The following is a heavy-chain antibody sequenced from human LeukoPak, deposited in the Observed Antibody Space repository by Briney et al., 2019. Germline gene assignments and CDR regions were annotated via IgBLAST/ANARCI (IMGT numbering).Heavy chain of an antibody. CDR1: GYTFNIYG. D-gene: IGHD6-13*01. V-gene: IGHV1-18*01. CDR2: ISPFNGNT. Sequence: ASVKVSCKASGYTFNIYGISWVRQAPGQGLEWIGWISPFNGNTNYAQNIQGRATMTTDTSTNTAYMDLSRLRADDTAVYYCARAYQRGYSSSWSRIGYNWFDPWGQGTLVTVSS. J-gene: IGHJ5*02. CDR3: ARAYQRGYSSSWSRIGYNWFDP.